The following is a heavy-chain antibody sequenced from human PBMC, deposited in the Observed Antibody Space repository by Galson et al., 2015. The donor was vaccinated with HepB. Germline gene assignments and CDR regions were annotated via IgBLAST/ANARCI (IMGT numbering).Heavy chain of an antibody. Sequence: SLRLSCAASGFTFSSYAMHWVRQAPGKGLEWVAVISYDGSNKYYADSVKGRFTISRDNSKNTLYLQMNSLRAEDTAVYYCARDSGEHSSSWYYFDYWGQGTLVTVSS. D-gene: IGHD6-13*01. V-gene: IGHV3-30*04. CDR1: GFTFSSYA. CDR2: ISYDGSNK. CDR3: ARDSGEHSSSWYYFDY. J-gene: IGHJ4*02.